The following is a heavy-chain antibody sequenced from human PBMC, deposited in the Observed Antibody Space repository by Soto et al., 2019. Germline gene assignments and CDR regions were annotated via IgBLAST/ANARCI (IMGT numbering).Heavy chain of an antibody. V-gene: IGHV4-31*03. CDR2: ISYGGST. J-gene: IGHJ4*02. CDR3: ARRYGDCFDY. Sequence: PSETLSLTCTVSGGSINSGGYCGSWIRQHPGKGLDWIGCISYGGSTSYNPSLKSRVTISVDTSKNQFSLKLTSVTAADTAVYYCARRYGDCFDYWGQGTLVTVSS. CDR1: GGSINSGGYC. D-gene: IGHD4-17*01.